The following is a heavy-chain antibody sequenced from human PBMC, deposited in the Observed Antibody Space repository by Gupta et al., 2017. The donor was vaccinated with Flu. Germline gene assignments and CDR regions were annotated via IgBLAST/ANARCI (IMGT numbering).Heavy chain of an antibody. Sequence: EEQLVESGGGLVQPGGSLRLSCVVSGFSFRSYWMDWVRQAPGKGLEWVANIAADDSVKNYADSVKGRFTISRDDAKNSLYLQMNSLRAEDTAVYYCARNRGWQQFDYWGQGVLVTVSS. CDR2: IAADDSVK. V-gene: IGHV3-7*01. CDR1: GFSFRSYW. J-gene: IGHJ4*02. D-gene: IGHD5-24*01. CDR3: ARNRGWQQFDY.